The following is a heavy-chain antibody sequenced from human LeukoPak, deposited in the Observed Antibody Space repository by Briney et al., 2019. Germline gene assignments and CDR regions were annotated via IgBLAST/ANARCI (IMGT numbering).Heavy chain of an antibody. V-gene: IGHV3-21*06. CDR2: ISTSSSYI. CDR3: ARGQLTDPRIDY. J-gene: IGHJ4*02. Sequence: GESLRLSCAASGFTFSSYSMNWVRQAPGKGLEWVSSISTSSSYIYYADSVQGRFAISRDNAKNSLYLQMNSLRAEDTAVYYCARGQLTDPRIDYWGQGTLVTVSS. CDR1: GFTFSSYS. D-gene: IGHD6-13*01.